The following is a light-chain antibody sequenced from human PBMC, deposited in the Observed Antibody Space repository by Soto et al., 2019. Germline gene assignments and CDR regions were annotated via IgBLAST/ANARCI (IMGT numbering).Light chain of an antibody. J-gene: IGKJ3*01. Sequence: EIVLTQSPATLSLSPGERATLSCRASQSVSSNLAWYQQKPGQAPRLLIYGASTRATGIPARFSGSGSGTEFTLTISSLQSEDFAVYYCQQYNNWPPFTFGPGTKVDI. CDR1: QSVSSN. CDR3: QQYNNWPPFT. V-gene: IGKV3-15*01. CDR2: GAS.